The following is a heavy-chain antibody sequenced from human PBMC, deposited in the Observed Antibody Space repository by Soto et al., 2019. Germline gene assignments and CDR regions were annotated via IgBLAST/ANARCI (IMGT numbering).Heavy chain of an antibody. CDR1: GGSFSGYY. V-gene: IGHV4-34*01. Sequence: SETLSLTCAVYGGSFSGYYWSWIRQPPGKGLEWIGEINHSGSTNYNPSLKSRVTISVDTSKDQFSLKLSSVTAADTAVYYCARISSSGWYAVNQVLYYFDYWGQGTLVTVSS. CDR2: INHSGST. CDR3: ARISSSGWYAVNQVLYYFDY. D-gene: IGHD6-19*01. J-gene: IGHJ4*02.